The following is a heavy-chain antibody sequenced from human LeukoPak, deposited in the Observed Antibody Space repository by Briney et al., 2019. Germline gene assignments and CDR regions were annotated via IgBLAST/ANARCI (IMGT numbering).Heavy chain of an antibody. CDR1: GGSISSGGYY. Sequence: SQTLSLTCTVSGGSISSGGYYWSWIRQHPGKGLEWIGYIYYSGSTYYNPSLKSRVTISVDTSKNQFSLKLSSVTAADTAVYYCARATSDSSGYCYIYFDYWGQGTLVTVSS. CDR3: ARATSDSSGYCYIYFDY. J-gene: IGHJ4*02. D-gene: IGHD3-22*01. CDR2: IYYSGST. V-gene: IGHV4-31*03.